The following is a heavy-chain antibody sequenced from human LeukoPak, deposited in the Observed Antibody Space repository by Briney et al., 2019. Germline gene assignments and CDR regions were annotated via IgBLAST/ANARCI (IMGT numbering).Heavy chain of an antibody. CDR3: VRVASPVWFDP. D-gene: IGHD3-3*02. CDR2: IKLDGDHG. J-gene: IGHJ5*02. V-gene: IGHV3-7*04. CDR1: GFSLSRHW. Sequence: GVSLRLSCVASGFSLSRHWMSWVRQAPGKGLEWVASIKLDGDHGYHVDSVKGRFTFSRDNAKNSLYLQMNSLRVDDTSVYYCVRVASPVWFDPWGRGTVVIVSS.